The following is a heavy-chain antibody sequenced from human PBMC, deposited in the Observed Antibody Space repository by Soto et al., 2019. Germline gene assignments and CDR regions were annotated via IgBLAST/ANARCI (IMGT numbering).Heavy chain of an antibody. D-gene: IGHD6-13*01. CDR3: ARVGHSWGLED. V-gene: IGHV3-21*01. Sequence: EVQLVESGGGLVKPGDSLRLSCAVSGFAFRSYTMNWVRQAPGKGLEWVSSISSGSTYIDYAESVNGRFTISRDNAKNSLDLQMSSLRAEDTAVYYCARVGHSWGLEDWGQGTLVTVSS. CDR2: ISSGSTYI. CDR1: GFAFRSYT. J-gene: IGHJ4*02.